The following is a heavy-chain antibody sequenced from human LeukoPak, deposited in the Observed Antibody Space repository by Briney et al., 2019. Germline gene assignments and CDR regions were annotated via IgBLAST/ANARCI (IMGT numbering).Heavy chain of an antibody. CDR1: GFTFSSYS. CDR3: ARSDSSGWYSAFDT. Sequence: GGSLRLSCAASGFTFSSYSMNWVRQAPGKGLEWVSSISSSSSYIYYADSVKGRFTISRDNAKNSLYLQMNSLRAEDTAVYYCARSDSSGWYSAFDTWGQGTMVTVSS. J-gene: IGHJ3*02. V-gene: IGHV3-21*01. D-gene: IGHD6-19*01. CDR2: ISSSSSYI.